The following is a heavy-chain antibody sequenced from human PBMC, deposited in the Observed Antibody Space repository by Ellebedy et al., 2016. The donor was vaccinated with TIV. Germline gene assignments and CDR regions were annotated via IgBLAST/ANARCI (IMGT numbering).Heavy chain of an antibody. Sequence: GESLKISXAASGFSLSNHGMHWVRQAPGKGLEWVSLISYDGSIKDYAESVKGRFTVSKDHSKKTMFLQMNSLRAEDTAVYYCAKDPTTGYDRYYFDYWGRGTLVTVSS. CDR3: AKDPTTGYDRYYFDY. J-gene: IGHJ4*02. V-gene: IGHV3-30*18. D-gene: IGHD5-12*01. CDR2: ISYDGSIK. CDR1: GFSLSNHG.